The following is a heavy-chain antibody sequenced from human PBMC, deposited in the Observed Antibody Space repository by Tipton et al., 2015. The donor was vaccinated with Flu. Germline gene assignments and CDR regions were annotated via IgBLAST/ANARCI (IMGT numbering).Heavy chain of an antibody. V-gene: IGHV6-1*01. Sequence: TLSLTCAISGDSVSSNSAAWNWIRQSPSGGLEWLGRTYYRSKWYNDYAVSVKSRISINPDTSKNQFSLQLNSVTPEDTAVYYCVRWNSSSKWFAPWGQGTLVTVSS. J-gene: IGHJ5*02. CDR3: VRWNSSSKWFAP. CDR2: TYYRSKWYN. CDR1: GDSVSSNSAA. D-gene: IGHD6-13*01.